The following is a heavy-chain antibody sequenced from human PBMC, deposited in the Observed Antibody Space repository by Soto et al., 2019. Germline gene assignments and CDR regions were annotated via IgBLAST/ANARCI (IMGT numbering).Heavy chain of an antibody. CDR1: GFNFSTYG. CDR2: ISSKGSYI. J-gene: IGHJ5*02. D-gene: IGHD3-10*01. V-gene: IGHV3-21*02. Sequence: DVQLVESGGGLVKPGGSLRLSCAASGFNFSTYGMNWVRQAPGKGLEWVSSISSKGSYIYYTPSVKGRFTISRDNAKNSVYLQMNSRRAEDTAVYYCGRDRSHYAGVGKIDPWGQGTLVAVSS. CDR3: GRDRSHYAGVGKIDP.